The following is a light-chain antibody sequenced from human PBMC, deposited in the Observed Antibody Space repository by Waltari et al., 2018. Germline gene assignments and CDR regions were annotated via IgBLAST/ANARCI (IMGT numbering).Light chain of an antibody. CDR2: YVN. Sequence: QSALTQPASVSGSPGQSITIPCTGTSSNIGDYNLASWFQQHPGKVPEVAMYYVNKRPSGMSDRFYRSNYGNPASLTVSALQADDEAEYYCCSWSTSGSWMVGGGTKVTVL. CDR1: SSNIGDYNL. V-gene: IGLV2-23*02. CDR3: CSWSTSGSWM. J-gene: IGLJ3*02.